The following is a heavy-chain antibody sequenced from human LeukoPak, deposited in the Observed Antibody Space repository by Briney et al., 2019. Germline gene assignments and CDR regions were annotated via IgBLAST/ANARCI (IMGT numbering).Heavy chain of an antibody. D-gene: IGHD1-26*01. CDR1: GFSFSSYW. CDR2: LNTDGRSI. V-gene: IGHV3-74*01. CDR3: ARGGSPPEALGDALDI. Sequence: GGSLRLSCAASGFSFSSYWMHWVRQAPGKGLVWVSRLNTDGRSIIYADSVKGRFTISRDNAKNTLYLQMNSLRVEDTAVYYCARGGSPPEALGDALDIWGQGAMVTVSS. J-gene: IGHJ3*02.